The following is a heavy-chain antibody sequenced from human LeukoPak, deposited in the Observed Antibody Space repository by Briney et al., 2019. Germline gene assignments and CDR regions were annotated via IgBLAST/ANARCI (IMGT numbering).Heavy chain of an antibody. D-gene: IGHD2-15*01. Sequence: GASVTVSCKSSGYTFTNYYVHWVRQAPGQGLERMGYIVPDSGGADYDQKFQGRVTMTRDKSISTVYMELSSLRSDDTAVYYCSTEDKYCSGANCGKYWGQGTLVTVSS. CDR1: GYTFTNYY. V-gene: IGHV1-2*02. CDR3: STEDKYCSGANCGKY. J-gene: IGHJ4*02. CDR2: IVPDSGGA.